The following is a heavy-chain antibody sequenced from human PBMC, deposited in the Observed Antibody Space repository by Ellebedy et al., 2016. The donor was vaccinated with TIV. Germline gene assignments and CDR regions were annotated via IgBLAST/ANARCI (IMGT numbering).Heavy chain of an antibody. CDR2: VRHKGRGYTT. J-gene: IGHJ4*02. D-gene: IGHD2-21*02. CDR3: AASGDGNILDF. CDR1: GFTFSDYH. V-gene: IGHV3-72*01. Sequence: GESLKISCAASGFTFSDYHMDWVRQAPGKGLEWVGRVRHKGRGYTTEYAASAKGRFTVPRDDSKNSLFLQMSSLKTEDTAMYYCAASGDGNILDFWGQGTLVTVSS.